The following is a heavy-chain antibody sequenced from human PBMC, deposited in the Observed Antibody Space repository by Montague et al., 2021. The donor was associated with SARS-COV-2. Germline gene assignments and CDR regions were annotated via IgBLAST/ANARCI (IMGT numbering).Heavy chain of an antibody. Sequence: SETLSLTCSVSGGSISSSYWSWIRQPPGKGLEWIGYIYHYGSAKYNPSLKSRVTISVDTSNNQFSLKLCSFTAVDTAVYYCARHASWDWYYFAYWGQGTLVTVSS. CDR3: ARHASWDWYYFAY. D-gene: IGHD2-21*01. J-gene: IGHJ4*02. CDR2: IYHYGSA. CDR1: GGSISSSY. V-gene: IGHV4-59*08.